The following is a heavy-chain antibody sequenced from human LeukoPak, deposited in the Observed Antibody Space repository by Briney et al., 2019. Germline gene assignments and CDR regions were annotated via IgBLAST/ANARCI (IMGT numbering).Heavy chain of an antibody. D-gene: IGHD3-22*01. V-gene: IGHV4-4*02. CDR2: IYHSGST. CDR1: GGSISSSNW. CDR3: AKSHDSSGSFDY. Sequence: PSRTLSLTCAVSGGSISSSNWWSWVRQPPGKGLEWIGEIYHSGSTNYNPSLKSRVTISVDKSKNQFSLKLSSVTAADTAVYYCAKSHDSSGSFDYWGQGTLVTVSS. J-gene: IGHJ4*02.